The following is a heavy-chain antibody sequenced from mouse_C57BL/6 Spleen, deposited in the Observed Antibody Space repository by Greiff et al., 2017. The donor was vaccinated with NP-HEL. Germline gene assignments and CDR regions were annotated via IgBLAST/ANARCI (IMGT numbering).Heavy chain of an antibody. V-gene: IGHV14-3*01. CDR3: AREVSYDYDVRFAY. Sequence: VQLKESVAELVRPGASVKLSCTASGFNIKNTYMHWVKQRPEQGLEWIGRIDPANGNTKYAPKFQGKATITADTSSNTAYLQLSSLTSEDTAIYYGAREVSYDYDVRFAYWGQGTLVTVSA. J-gene: IGHJ3*01. D-gene: IGHD2-4*01. CDR1: GFNIKNTY. CDR2: IDPANGNT.